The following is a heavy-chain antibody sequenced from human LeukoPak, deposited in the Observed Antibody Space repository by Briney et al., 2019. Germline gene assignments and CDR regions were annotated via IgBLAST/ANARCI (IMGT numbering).Heavy chain of an antibody. CDR1: GGSFSGYY. J-gene: IGHJ4*02. D-gene: IGHD5-12*01. CDR3: ARYSGYDTWTVGHWGTGFVDY. CDR2: INHGGST. V-gene: IGHV4-34*01. Sequence: SETLSLTCAVYGGSFSGYYWSWIRQPPGKGLEWIGEINHGGSTNYNPSLKSRVTISVDTSKNQFSLKLSSVTAADTAVYYCARYSGYDTWTVGHWGTGFVDYWGQGTLVTVSS.